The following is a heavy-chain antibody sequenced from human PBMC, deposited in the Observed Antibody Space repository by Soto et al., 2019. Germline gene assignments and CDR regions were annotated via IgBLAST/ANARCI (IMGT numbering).Heavy chain of an antibody. D-gene: IGHD5-12*01. CDR2: IWNDGSNK. J-gene: IGHJ6*02. Sequence: GGTLRLSCAASGFTFRDHAMHWVRQAPGKGREWLAIIWNDGSNKFYAGSVQGRFTISRDNSKNTVYLQMNTLSAEDTAVYYCARALFPDVDIYAMDVWGQGTTVTVSS. CDR3: ARALFPDVDIYAMDV. V-gene: IGHV3-33*01. CDR1: GFTFRDHA.